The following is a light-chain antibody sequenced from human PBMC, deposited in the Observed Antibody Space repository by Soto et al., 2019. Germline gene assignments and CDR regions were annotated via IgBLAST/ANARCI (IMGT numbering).Light chain of an antibody. J-gene: IGLJ1*01. CDR2: GNS. CDR1: SAKIGAGYG. CDR3: QSYDSSLSGSRV. V-gene: IGLV1-40*01. Sequence: SVLTQPPSVSGCPGPRVRVSWAWGSAKIGAGYGVHWYQQLPGTAPKLLIYGNSNRPSGVPDRFSGSKSGTSASLAITGLQAEDEADYYCQSYDSSLSGSRVFGTGTKVTVL.